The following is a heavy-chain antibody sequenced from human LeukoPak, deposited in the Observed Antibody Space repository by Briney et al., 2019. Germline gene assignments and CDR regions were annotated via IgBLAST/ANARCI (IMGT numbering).Heavy chain of an antibody. CDR1: GVTFSNYA. Sequence: GGSLRLSCAASGVTFSNYAMTWVRQAPGKGLEWVSVISGSGGTIFYADSVKGRFTISRDNSKNTLYLLMNSLTAEDTAVYYCAKGRVLYSSSSTPFDYWGQGTLVTVSS. CDR2: ISGSGGTI. CDR3: AKGRVLYSSSSTPFDY. J-gene: IGHJ4*02. V-gene: IGHV3-23*01. D-gene: IGHD6-6*01.